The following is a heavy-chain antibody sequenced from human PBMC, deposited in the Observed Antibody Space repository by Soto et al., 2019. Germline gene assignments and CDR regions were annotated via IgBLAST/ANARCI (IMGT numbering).Heavy chain of an antibody. J-gene: IGHJ1*01. V-gene: IGHV3-23*01. Sequence: TGGSLRLSCVTSGFDFKTYAMTWIRHIPGKGLQWVSTISQTGGTSYYVDSVRGRFTISRDNSDNVLFLQMDALRIEDTAMYYCARSLGDYSTNNFYDPWGQGTLVTVSS. CDR3: ARSLGDYSTNNFYDP. D-gene: IGHD3-16*01. CDR2: ISQTGGTS. CDR1: GFDFKTYA.